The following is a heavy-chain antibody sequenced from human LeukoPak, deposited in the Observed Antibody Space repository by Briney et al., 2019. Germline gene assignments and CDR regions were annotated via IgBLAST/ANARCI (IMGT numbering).Heavy chain of an antibody. Sequence: PGGSLRLSCAASGFTFSSYSMNWVRQAPGKGLEWVSYISSSSSTIYYADSVKGRFTIPRDNAKNSLYLQMNSLRAEDTAVYYCARDCYYYYYMDVWGKGTTVTVSS. CDR3: ARDCYYYYYMDV. CDR2: ISSSSSTI. J-gene: IGHJ6*03. CDR1: GFTFSSYS. V-gene: IGHV3-48*01.